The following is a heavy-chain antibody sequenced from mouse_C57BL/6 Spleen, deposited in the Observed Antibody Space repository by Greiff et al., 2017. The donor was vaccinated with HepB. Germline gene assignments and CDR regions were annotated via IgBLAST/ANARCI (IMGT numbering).Heavy chain of an antibody. V-gene: IGHV8-8*01. J-gene: IGHJ4*01. CDR2: IWWDDDK. D-gene: IGHD1-1*01. CDR1: GFSLSTFGMG. CDR3: ARIRYGSLCYAMDY. Sequence: QVTLKVSGPGILQPSQTLSLTCSFSGFSLSTFGMGVGWIRQPSGQGLEWLAHIWWDDDKYYNPALKSRLTISKDTSKNQVFLKSANVDTADTATYYCARIRYGSLCYAMDYWGQGTSVTVSS.